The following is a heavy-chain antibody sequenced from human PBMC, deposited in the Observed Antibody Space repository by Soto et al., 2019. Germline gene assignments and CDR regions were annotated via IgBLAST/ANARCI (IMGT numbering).Heavy chain of an antibody. CDR3: ARGKGGYCSSTSCYDRYYYYMDV. J-gene: IGHJ6*03. CDR1: GYTFTSYD. D-gene: IGHD2-2*01. CDR2: MNPNSGNT. Sequence: ASVKVSCKDSGYTFTSYDINWVRQATRQGLEWMGWMNPNSGNTGYAQKFQGRVTMTRNTSISTAYMELSSLRSEDTAVYYCARGKGGYCSSTSCYDRYYYYMDVWGKGTTVTVSS. V-gene: IGHV1-8*01.